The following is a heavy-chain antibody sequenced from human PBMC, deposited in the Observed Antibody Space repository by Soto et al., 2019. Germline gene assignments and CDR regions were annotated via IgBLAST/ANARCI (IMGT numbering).Heavy chain of an antibody. CDR2: IYYSGST. Sequence: SETLSLTCTVSGGSISSSSYYWGWIRQPPGKGLEWIGSIYYSGSTYYNPSLKSRVTISVDTSKNQFSLKLSSVTAADTAVYYCARLNYGDYEWYFDLWGRGTLVTVSS. J-gene: IGHJ2*01. D-gene: IGHD4-17*01. CDR1: GGSISSSSYY. V-gene: IGHV4-39*01. CDR3: ARLNYGDYEWYFDL.